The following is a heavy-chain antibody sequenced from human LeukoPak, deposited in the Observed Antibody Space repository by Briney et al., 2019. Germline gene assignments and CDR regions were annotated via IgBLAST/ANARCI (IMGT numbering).Heavy chain of an antibody. V-gene: IGHV4-59*01. J-gene: IGHJ3*02. CDR3: ARDPERGYSYGYYPDAFDI. CDR2: IYYSGST. D-gene: IGHD5-18*01. CDR1: GDSIGSYY. Sequence: PSETLSLTCTLSGDSIGSYYWNWIRQPPGKGLEWIGKIYYSGSTNYNPYLKSRVTISIDTSKNQFSLKLTSVSAADTAVYYCARDPERGYSYGYYPDAFDIWGQGTMVTVSS.